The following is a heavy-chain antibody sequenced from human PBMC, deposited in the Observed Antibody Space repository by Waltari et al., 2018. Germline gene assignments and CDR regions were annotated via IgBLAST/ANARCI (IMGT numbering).Heavy chain of an antibody. V-gene: IGHV4-61*02. J-gene: IGHJ4*02. CDR3: ARKEGELLNFDY. D-gene: IGHD3-10*01. Sequence: QVQLQESGPGLVKPSQTLSLTCTVSGGSISSGSYYWSWIRQPAGKGLECIGRIYTSGSTNYNPSLKGRVTISVDTSKNQFSLKLSSVTAADTAVYYCARKEGELLNFDYWGQGTLVTVSS. CDR2: IYTSGST. CDR1: GGSISSGSYY.